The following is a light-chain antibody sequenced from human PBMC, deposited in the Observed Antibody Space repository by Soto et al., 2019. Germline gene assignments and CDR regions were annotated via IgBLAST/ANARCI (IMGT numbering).Light chain of an antibody. CDR2: AVS. J-gene: IGLJ2*01. Sequence: QSALTQPASVSGSPGQSITISCTGTSSDVGGFLYVSWFQQHPGKAPKLMIYAVSNRPSGISNRFSGSKSGNTASLTISGLQAEEEADYYCSSYSSSSTLVVFGGGTKLTVL. V-gene: IGLV2-14*01. CDR3: SSYSSSSTLVV. CDR1: SSDVGGFLY.